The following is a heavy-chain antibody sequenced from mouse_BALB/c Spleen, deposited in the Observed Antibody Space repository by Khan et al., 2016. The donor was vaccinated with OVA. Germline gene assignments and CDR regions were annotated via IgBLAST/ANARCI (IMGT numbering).Heavy chain of an antibody. D-gene: IGHD2-1*01. CDR3: AREGYANSYFDY. CDR1: GYTFSNYW. CDR2: IYPGDDDT. J-gene: IGHJ2*01. V-gene: IGHV1-80*01. Sequence: VQLQQSGAELVTPGSSVKISCKASGYTFSNYWMNWMKQRPGQGLEWIGQIYPGDDDTNYNGNFKDKATLTADTFSSTAYMQLISLTSEDCAVYFCAREGYANSYFDYWGQGTTHTV.